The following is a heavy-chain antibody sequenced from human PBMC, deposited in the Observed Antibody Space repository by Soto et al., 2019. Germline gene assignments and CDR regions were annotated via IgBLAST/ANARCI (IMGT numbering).Heavy chain of an antibody. CDR3: AKDTDSDIAAAGDY. CDR1: GFTFDDYA. J-gene: IGHJ4*02. CDR2: ISWNSGSI. V-gene: IGHV3-9*01. Sequence: EVQLVESGGGLVQPGRSLRLSCAASGFTFDDYAMHWVRQAPGKGLEWVSGISWNSGSIGYADSVKGRFTISRDNAKNSLYLQMNSLRAEDTVLYYCAKDTDSDIAAAGDYWGQGTLVTVSS. D-gene: IGHD6-13*01.